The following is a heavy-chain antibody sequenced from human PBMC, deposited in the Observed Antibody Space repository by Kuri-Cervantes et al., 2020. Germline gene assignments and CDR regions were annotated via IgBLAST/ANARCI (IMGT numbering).Heavy chain of an antibody. D-gene: IGHD3-16*01. V-gene: IGHV3-21*01. CDR3: ARGIYDGANLFFDF. Sequence: GESLKISCAASGFTFSSYAMSWVRQAPGKGLEWVSSISSSSSYIYYADSVKGRFTISRDNAKNSLYLQMNSLRAEETAVYYCARGIYDGANLFFDFWGQGTLVTVSS. J-gene: IGHJ4*02. CDR1: GFTFSSYA. CDR2: ISSSSSYI.